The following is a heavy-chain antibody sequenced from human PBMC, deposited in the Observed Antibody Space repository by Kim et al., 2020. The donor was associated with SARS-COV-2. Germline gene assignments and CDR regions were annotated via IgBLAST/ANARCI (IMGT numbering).Heavy chain of an antibody. Sequence: SETLSLTCTVSGGSISSSSYYWGWIRQPPGKGLEWIGSIYYSGSTYYNPSLKSRVTISVDTSKNQFSLKLSSVTAADTAVYYCASQTKWELLLSVFPWGQGTLVTVSS. V-gene: IGHV4-39*01. J-gene: IGHJ5*02. CDR3: ASQTKWELLLSVFP. CDR2: IYYSGST. CDR1: GGSISSSSYY. D-gene: IGHD1-26*01.